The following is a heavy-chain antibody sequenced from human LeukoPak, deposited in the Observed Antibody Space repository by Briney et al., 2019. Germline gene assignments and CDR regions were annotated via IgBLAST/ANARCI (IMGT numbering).Heavy chain of an antibody. V-gene: IGHV4-59*01. J-gene: IGHJ4*02. CDR3: ARDLSYGDYPTYYFDY. CDR2: IYYSGST. Sequence: PSETLSLTCTVSGGSISSYYWSWIRQPPGKGLEWIGYIYYSGSTNYNPSLKSRVTISVDTSKNQFSLKLSSVTAADTAVYYCARDLSYGDYPTYYFDYWGQGTLVTVSS. CDR1: GGSISSYY. D-gene: IGHD4-17*01.